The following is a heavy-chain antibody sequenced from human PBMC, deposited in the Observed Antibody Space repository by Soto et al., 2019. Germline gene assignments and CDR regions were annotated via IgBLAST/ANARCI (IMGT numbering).Heavy chain of an antibody. Sequence: ASVKVSCKASGYTFTSYGISWVRQAPGQGLEWMGWISAYNGNTNYAQKLQGRVTMTTDTSTSTAYMELRSLRSDDTAVYYCARAGPTARPYPYYYYGMDVWGQGTTVTVSS. CDR1: GYTFTSYG. CDR2: ISAYNGNT. CDR3: ARAGPTARPYPYYYYGMDV. V-gene: IGHV1-18*01. J-gene: IGHJ6*02. D-gene: IGHD5-18*01.